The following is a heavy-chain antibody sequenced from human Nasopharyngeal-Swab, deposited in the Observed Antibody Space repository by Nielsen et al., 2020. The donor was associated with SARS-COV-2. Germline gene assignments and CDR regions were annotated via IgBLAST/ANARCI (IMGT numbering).Heavy chain of an antibody. CDR3: VRDYNWRLDY. J-gene: IGHJ4*02. Sequence: GEYLKISCAASGFTFSSYGMHWVRQAPGKGLEWVAVISYDGSNKYYADSVKGRFTISRDDSKNTLYLQMNSLRAEDTAVSLCVRDYNWRLDYWGQGTLVTVSS. D-gene: IGHD1-20*01. CDR1: GFTFSSYG. V-gene: IGHV3-30*03. CDR2: ISYDGSNK.